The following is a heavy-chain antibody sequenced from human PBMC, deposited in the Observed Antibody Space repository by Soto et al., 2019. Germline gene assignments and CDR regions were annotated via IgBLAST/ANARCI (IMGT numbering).Heavy chain of an antibody. Sequence: SETRSRTCTVSGGSISSGDYYWMWIRQPPGKGLEWIGYIYYSGSTYYNPSPKSRVTISVDTSKNQFSLKLSSVTAADTAVYYCAREGGGAYYFDYWGQGTLVTVSS. CDR1: GGSISSGDYY. D-gene: IGHD2-15*01. CDR3: AREGGGAYYFDY. J-gene: IGHJ4*02. V-gene: IGHV4-30-4*01. CDR2: IYYSGST.